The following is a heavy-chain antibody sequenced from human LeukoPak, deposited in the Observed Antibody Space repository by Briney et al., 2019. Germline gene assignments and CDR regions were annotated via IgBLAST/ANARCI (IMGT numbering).Heavy chain of an antibody. Sequence: GGSLRLSCAASGFMFSNFAMSWVRQAPGKGLGWVSTIYYSGGNTYSADSVKGRFTISRDNAENTLYLQMNSLRAEDTAVYYCAKDQGQAVVPRRFDYWGQGTLVTVSS. CDR2: IYYSGGNT. V-gene: IGHV3-23*01. CDR1: GFMFSNFA. D-gene: IGHD2-2*01. J-gene: IGHJ4*02. CDR3: AKDQGQAVVPRRFDY.